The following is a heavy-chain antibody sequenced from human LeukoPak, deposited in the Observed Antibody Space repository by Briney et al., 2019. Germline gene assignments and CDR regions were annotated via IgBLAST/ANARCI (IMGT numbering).Heavy chain of an antibody. CDR1: GYTLTSYG. CDR3: ARCGGDCYSVDC. Sequence: GASVKVSCKASGYTLTSYGISWVRQAPGHGLEWMGWISAYNGSTNYAQKLQGRVTMTADTSTSTAYMELRSLRSGDTAVYDCARCGGDCYSVDCWGQGTLVSVSS. D-gene: IGHD2-21*01. V-gene: IGHV1-18*01. J-gene: IGHJ4*02. CDR2: ISAYNGST.